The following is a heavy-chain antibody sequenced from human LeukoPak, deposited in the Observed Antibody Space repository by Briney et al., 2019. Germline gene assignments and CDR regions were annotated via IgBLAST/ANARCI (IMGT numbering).Heavy chain of an antibody. CDR2: IIPVFGTA. Sequence: GASVKVSCKASGGTFNTYPISWVRQAPGQGLEWMGGIIPVFGTANYPQKFHGRITITADESTNTAYMELSSLRSDDTAVDYCARGEPLRQNYYDGSSWDCQYWGQGTLVTVSS. D-gene: IGHD3-22*01. V-gene: IGHV1-69*01. CDR1: GGTFNTYP. J-gene: IGHJ1*01. CDR3: ARGEPLRQNYYDGSSWDCQY.